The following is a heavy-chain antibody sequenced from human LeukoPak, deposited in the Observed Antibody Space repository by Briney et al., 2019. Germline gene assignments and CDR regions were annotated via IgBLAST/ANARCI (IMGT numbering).Heavy chain of an antibody. J-gene: IGHJ4*02. D-gene: IGHD2-2*01. CDR2: IYYSGST. Sequence: SETLSLTCTVSGGSISSYYWSWIRQPPGKGLEWMGYIYYSGSTNYNPSLKSRVTISVDTSKNQFSLKLTSVTAADTAVYYCARGRSYCSSSTCYEFYFDYWGQGTLVTVSS. V-gene: IGHV4-59*01. CDR1: GGSISSYY. CDR3: ARGRSYCSSSTCYEFYFDY.